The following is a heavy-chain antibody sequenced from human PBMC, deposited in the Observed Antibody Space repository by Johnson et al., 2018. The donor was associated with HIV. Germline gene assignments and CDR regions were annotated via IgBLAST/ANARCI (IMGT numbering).Heavy chain of an antibody. CDR1: GFSFSSYD. J-gene: IGHJ3*01. V-gene: IGHV3-30*18. D-gene: IGHD6-19*01. CDR2: ISYDGSNK. CDR3: AKDDNLGVWYSDAFDV. Sequence: QVQLVESGGGLVQPGRSLRLSCAASGFSFSSYDMHWVRQAPGKGLEWVAVISYDGSNKYYADSVKGRFTISRDNSKNTLYLQMKSLRPEDTSIYYCAKDDNLGVWYSDAFDVWGQGTVVTVSS.